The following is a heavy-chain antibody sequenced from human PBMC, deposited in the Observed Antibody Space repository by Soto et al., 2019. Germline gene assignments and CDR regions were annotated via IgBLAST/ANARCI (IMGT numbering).Heavy chain of an antibody. J-gene: IGHJ4*02. CDR1: GGSISSPLTY. CDR2: FYDSGTN. CDR3: GRAPDS. Sequence: QLQLQESGPGLVKPSETLSLTCTVSGGSISSPLTYCGLIRQPPGKGLEWVASFYDSGTNYYSPSHKSRVTISVDTSTNQFSLRLTSVTAADTAVYYCGRAPDSWGQGTLVTVSS. V-gene: IGHV4-39*01.